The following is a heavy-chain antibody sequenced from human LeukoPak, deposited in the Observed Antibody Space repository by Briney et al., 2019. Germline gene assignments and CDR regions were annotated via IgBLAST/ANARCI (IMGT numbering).Heavy chain of an antibody. D-gene: IGHD2-2*01. Sequence: ASVKVSCKASGYTFTNYGISWVRQAPGQGLEWMGWISAYNGHTNYAQKLQGRVTMTTDTSTSTAYMELRSLRSDDTAVHYCAREAGSSTSPSEFDPWGQGTLVTVSS. CDR1: GYTFTNYG. CDR3: AREAGSSTSPSEFDP. J-gene: IGHJ5*02. V-gene: IGHV1-18*01. CDR2: ISAYNGHT.